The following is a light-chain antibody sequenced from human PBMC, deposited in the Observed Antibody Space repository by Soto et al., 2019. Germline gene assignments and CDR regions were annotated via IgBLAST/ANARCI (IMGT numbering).Light chain of an antibody. CDR2: AAS. J-gene: IGKJ4*01. Sequence: VIWMTQSPSLLSASTGDRVTISFRISQGISSYLAWYQQKPVKAPELLIYAASTLQSGVPSRFSGSGSGTDFTLTISCLQSEDIATYYCQQYDNLVTFGGGTKVDIK. CDR1: QGISSY. V-gene: IGKV1D-8*01. CDR3: QQYDNLVT.